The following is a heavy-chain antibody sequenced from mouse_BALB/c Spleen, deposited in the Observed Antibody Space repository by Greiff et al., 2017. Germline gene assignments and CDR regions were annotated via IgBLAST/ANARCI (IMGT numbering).Heavy chain of an antibody. CDR2: IYPYNGGT. Sequence: EVKLMESGPELVKPGASVKISCKASGYTFTDYNMHWVKQSHGKSLEWIGYIYPYNGGTGYNQKFKSKATLTVDNSSSTAYMELRSLTSEDSAVYYCARLGYRYHYYAMDYWGQGTSVTVSS. J-gene: IGHJ4*01. D-gene: IGHD2-14*01. CDR3: ARLGYRYHYYAMDY. CDR1: GYTFTDYN. V-gene: IGHV1S29*02.